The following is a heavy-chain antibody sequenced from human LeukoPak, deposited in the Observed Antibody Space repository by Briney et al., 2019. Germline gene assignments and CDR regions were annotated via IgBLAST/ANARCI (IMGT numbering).Heavy chain of an antibody. Sequence: GESLKISCKGSGYSFTSYWIGWVRQMPGKGLEWMGIIYPGDSDTRYSPSFQGQVTISADKSISTAYLQWSSLKASDTAMYYCARRGWYYYDSSGYYYVDYWGQGTLVTVSS. V-gene: IGHV5-51*01. CDR3: ARRGWYYYDSSGYYYVDY. J-gene: IGHJ4*02. CDR1: GYSFTSYW. D-gene: IGHD3-22*01. CDR2: IYPGDSDT.